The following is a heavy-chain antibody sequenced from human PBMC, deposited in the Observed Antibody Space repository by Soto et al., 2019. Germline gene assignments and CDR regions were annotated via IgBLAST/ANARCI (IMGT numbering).Heavy chain of an antibody. D-gene: IGHD3-10*02. Sequence: EVQLVESGGGLVQPGGSLRLSCAASGFTFSTYSVNWVRQAPGKGLEWVAYIGDNGSRKYYADSVKGRFSISRDNAKNSVYLQMNSLRDDDSAVYYCARDSAMFASPVDYWGQGVLVTVSS. J-gene: IGHJ4*02. V-gene: IGHV3-48*02. CDR1: GFTFSTYS. CDR2: IGDNGSRK. CDR3: ARDSAMFASPVDY.